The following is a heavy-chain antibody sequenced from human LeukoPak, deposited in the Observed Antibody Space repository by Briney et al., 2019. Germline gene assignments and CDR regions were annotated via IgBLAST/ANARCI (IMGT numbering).Heavy chain of an antibody. CDR1: GGSISGYY. J-gene: IGHJ6*04. D-gene: IGHD2-21*02. CDR3: ARHEQGSDGYMDV. V-gene: IGHV4-4*07. CDR2: ISCSGSN. Sequence: SETLFLTWTVSGGSISGYYWSWVRQPAGKGLEWIGRISCSGSNNFNPSLRSRVTMSVDTPKHQFSLKVSSVAAADSSMFYCARHEQGSDGYMDVGGGGTTVTVSS.